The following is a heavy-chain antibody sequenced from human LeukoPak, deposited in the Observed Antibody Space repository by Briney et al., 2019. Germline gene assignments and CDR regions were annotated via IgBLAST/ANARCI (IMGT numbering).Heavy chain of an antibody. CDR1: GFTFSSYG. CDR2: IRYDGSNK. V-gene: IGHV3-30*02. J-gene: IGHJ6*03. CDR3: ARGAYSGSYGHLYYYYMDV. Sequence: GGSLRLSCAASGFTFSSYGMHWVRQAPGKGLEWVAFIRYDGSNKYYADSVKGRFTISRDNAKNSLFLQMDSLTDEDTAVYYCARGAYSGSYGHLYYYYMDVWGKGTTVTISS. D-gene: IGHD1-26*01.